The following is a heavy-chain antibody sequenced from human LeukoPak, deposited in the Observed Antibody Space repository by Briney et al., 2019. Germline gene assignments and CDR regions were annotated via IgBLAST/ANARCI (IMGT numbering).Heavy chain of an antibody. CDR2: IIPILGIA. D-gene: IGHD3-22*01. Sequence: SVKVSCKASGGTFSSYAISWVRQAPGQGPEWMGRIIPILGIANYAQKFQGRVTITADKSTSTAYMELSSLRSEDTAVYYCARATSQSSGYYLVEAFDIWGQGTMVTVSS. V-gene: IGHV1-69*04. CDR1: GGTFSSYA. CDR3: ARATSQSSGYYLVEAFDI. J-gene: IGHJ3*02.